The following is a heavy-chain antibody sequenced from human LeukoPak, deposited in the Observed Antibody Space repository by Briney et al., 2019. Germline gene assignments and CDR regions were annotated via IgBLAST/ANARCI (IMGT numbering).Heavy chain of an antibody. CDR1: GGTFSSYA. CDR2: IIPIFGTA. D-gene: IGHD2-21*02. V-gene: IGHV1-69*13. CDR3: ASCGGDCYLAMIYFDY. J-gene: IGHJ4*02. Sequence: SVKVSCKASGGTFSSYAISWVRQAPGQGLEWMGGIIPIFGTANYAQKFQGRVTITADESTSTAYMELSSLRSEDTAVYYCASCGGDCYLAMIYFDYWGQGTLVTVSS.